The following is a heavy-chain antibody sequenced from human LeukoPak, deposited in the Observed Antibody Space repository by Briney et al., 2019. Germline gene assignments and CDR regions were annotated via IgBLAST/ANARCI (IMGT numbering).Heavy chain of an antibody. V-gene: IGHV1-8*01. CDR2: MNPNSGNT. CDR3: ARGSRPVRGVTSRRNYYFDY. CDR1: GYTFTSYD. J-gene: IGHJ4*02. D-gene: IGHD3-10*01. Sequence: ASVKVSCKASGYTFTSYDINWVRQATGQGLEWMGWMNPNSGNTGYAQKFQGRVTMTRNTSISTAYMELSSLRSEDTAVYYCARGSRPVRGVTSRRNYYFDYWGQGTLVTVSS.